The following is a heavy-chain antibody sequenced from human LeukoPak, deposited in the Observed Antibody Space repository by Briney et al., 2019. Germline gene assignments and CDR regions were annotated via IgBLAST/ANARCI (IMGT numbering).Heavy chain of an antibody. V-gene: IGHV4-61*02. D-gene: IGHD2-2*01. J-gene: IGHJ3*02. CDR1: GGSISSGSYY. CDR2: IYTSGST. CDR3: ARELVVPAAPGAFDI. Sequence: SETLSLTCTVSGGSISSGSYYWSWIRQPAGKGLEWIGRIYTSGSTNYNPSLKSRVTISVDTSKNQFSLKLSSVTAADTAVYYCARELVVPAAPGAFDIWGRGTMVTVSS.